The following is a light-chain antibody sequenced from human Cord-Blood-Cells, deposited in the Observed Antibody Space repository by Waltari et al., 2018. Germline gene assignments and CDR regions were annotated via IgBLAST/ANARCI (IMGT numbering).Light chain of an antibody. CDR3: QQSYITPS. CDR2: AAS. J-gene: IGKJ4*01. Sequence: DIQMTQSPSPLSASVGDRVTITCRASQSISSYLHWYQQKPGKAPKLLIYAASSLQSGVPSRFSGSGSGTDFTLTISSLQPEDFATYYCQQSYITPSFGAGTKVETK. CDR1: QSISSY. V-gene: IGKV1-39*01.